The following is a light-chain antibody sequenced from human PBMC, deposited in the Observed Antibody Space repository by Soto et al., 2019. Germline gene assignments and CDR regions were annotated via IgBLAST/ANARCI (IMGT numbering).Light chain of an antibody. CDR3: QQYVSSPFT. V-gene: IGKV3-20*01. CDR2: GAS. Sequence: EIVLTQSPGTLSLSPGGRASVFCRASQNVSPYLAWYQQKPGQAPRLLIYGASSRATGIPDRFSGSGSGTDFTLTISRLEPEDFAVYYCQQYVSSPFTFGPGTKVDIK. J-gene: IGKJ3*01. CDR1: QNVSPY.